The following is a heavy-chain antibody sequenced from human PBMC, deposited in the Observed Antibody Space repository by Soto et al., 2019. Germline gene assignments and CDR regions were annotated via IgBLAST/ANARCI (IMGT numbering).Heavy chain of an antibody. CDR2: IYYSGST. CDR1: GGSISSYY. CDR3: AGAPNGAYFDF. D-gene: IGHD7-27*01. Sequence: PSETLSLTCTVSGGSISSYYWSWIRQPPGKGLEWIGYIYYSGSTNYNPSLKTRVTISIDTSKNQFSLKLSSVTAADTAVYYCAGAPNGAYFDFWGLGTLVTVSS. J-gene: IGHJ4*02. V-gene: IGHV4-59*12.